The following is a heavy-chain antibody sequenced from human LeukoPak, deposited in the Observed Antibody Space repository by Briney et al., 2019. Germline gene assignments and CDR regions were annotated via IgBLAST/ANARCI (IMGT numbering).Heavy chain of an antibody. D-gene: IGHD1-26*01. CDR1: GGSISSSTW. Sequence: SETLSLTCTVSGGSISSSTWWSWVRQPPGTGLECIGEIHHSGTTNYNPSLKSRVTISVDTSKNQFSLKLSSVTAADTAVYYCARDRRSYYNNNYFDYWGQGTLVTVSS. V-gene: IGHV4-4*02. CDR2: IHHSGTT. J-gene: IGHJ4*02. CDR3: ARDRRSYYNNNYFDY.